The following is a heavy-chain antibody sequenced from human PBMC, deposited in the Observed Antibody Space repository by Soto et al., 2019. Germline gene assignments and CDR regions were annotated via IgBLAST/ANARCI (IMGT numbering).Heavy chain of an antibody. J-gene: IGHJ4*02. D-gene: IGHD2-15*01. Sequence: LSLTCTVSGGSISSGGYYWSWIRQHPGKGLEWIGYIYYSGSTYYNPSLKSRVTVSVDTSKNQFSLKLSSVTAADTAVYYCARDRECSGGTCYNYFDYWGQGTLVTVSS. CDR2: IYYSGST. V-gene: IGHV4-31*03. CDR3: ARDRECSGGTCYNYFDY. CDR1: GGSISSGGYY.